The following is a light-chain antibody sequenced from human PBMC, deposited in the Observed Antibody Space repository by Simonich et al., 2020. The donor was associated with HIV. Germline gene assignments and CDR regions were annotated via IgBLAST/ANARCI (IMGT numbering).Light chain of an antibody. Sequence: DIVMTQSPDSLAVSLGERATINCKSSQSVLYSSNNKNYLAWYQQKPGQPPKLLIYWASTRESGVPDRFSASGSGTDFTLTISSLQAEDVAVYYCQQSYSTPYTFGQGTKLEIK. CDR1: QSVLYSSNNKNY. CDR3: QQSYSTPYT. CDR2: WAS. J-gene: IGKJ2*01. V-gene: IGKV4-1*01.